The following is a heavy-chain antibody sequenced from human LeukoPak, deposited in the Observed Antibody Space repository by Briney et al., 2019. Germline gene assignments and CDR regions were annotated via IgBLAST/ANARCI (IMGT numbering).Heavy chain of an antibody. J-gene: IGHJ4*02. CDR2: ISGSGGRT. CDR3: ASRGHVGSGTYSPYDY. V-gene: IGHV3-23*01. CDR1: GFTFSGSA. Sequence: GGSLRLSCAASGFTFSGSAMHWVRQASGKGLEWVSVISGSGGRTYYANSVEGRFIISRDNSRNTVYLQMTSLRAEDTAVYYCASRGHVGSGTYSPYDYWGQGTLVTVSS. D-gene: IGHD3-10*01.